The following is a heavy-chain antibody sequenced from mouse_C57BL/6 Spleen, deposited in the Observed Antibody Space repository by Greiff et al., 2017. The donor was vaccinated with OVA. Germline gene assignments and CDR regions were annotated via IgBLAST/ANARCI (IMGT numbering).Heavy chain of an antibody. CDR3: ARWGDYYAMDY. CDR2: IDPANGNP. CDR1: GFNIKNTY. J-gene: IGHJ4*01. V-gene: IGHV14-3*01. Sequence: VQLQQSVAELVRPGASVKLSCTASGFNIKNTYMPWVKQRPEQGLEWIGRIDPANGNPKYAPKFQGKATITADTSSNTAYLQLSSLTSEDTAIYYCARWGDYYAMDYWGQGTSVTVSS.